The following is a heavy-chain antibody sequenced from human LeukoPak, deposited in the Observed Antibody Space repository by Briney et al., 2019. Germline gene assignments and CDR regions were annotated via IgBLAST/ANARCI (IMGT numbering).Heavy chain of an antibody. Sequence: PGGSLRLSCAASGFTFSISSVSWVRQAPGKGLEWVSVISGSGGSTDYADSVKGRFTISRDNSKNTLYLQMNSLRAEDTAVYYCAKGSGWYVWGQGTLVTVSS. D-gene: IGHD6-19*01. CDR2: ISGSGGST. CDR1: GFTFSISS. V-gene: IGHV3-23*01. CDR3: AKGSGWYV. J-gene: IGHJ4*02.